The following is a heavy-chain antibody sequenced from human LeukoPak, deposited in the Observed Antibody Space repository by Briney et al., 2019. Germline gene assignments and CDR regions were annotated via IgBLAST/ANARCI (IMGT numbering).Heavy chain of an antibody. D-gene: IGHD5-12*01. V-gene: IGHV4-31*03. J-gene: IGHJ4*02. CDR1: GGSISSGGYY. CDR3: ASGGYLNVDY. Sequence: SETLSLTCTVSGGSISSGGYYWSWIRQHPGKGLEWIGYIYYSGSTYYNPSLESRVTISVDTSKNQFSLKLSSVTAADTAVYYCASGGYLNVDYWGQGTLVTVSS. CDR2: IYYSGST.